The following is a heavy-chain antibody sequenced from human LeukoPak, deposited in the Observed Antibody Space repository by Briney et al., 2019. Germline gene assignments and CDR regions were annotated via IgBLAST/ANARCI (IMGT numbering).Heavy chain of an antibody. CDR1: GYTITGYY. Sequence: ASVKVSXKASGYTITGYYFHWVRQAPGQGLEWMGWINPNSGGTNYAQKFQGRVTMTRDTSITTTYMELSRLRSDDTAVFYCATTGYGGTYDAFDIWGQGTRVTVSS. D-gene: IGHD4-23*01. CDR3: ATTGYGGTYDAFDI. CDR2: INPNSGGT. V-gene: IGHV1-2*02. J-gene: IGHJ3*02.